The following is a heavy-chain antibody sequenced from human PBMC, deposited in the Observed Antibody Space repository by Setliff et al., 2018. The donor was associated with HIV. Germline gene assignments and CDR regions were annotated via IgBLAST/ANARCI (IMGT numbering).Heavy chain of an antibody. D-gene: IGHD2-2*01. CDR1: GFSFSDYF. Sequence: VGSLRLSCAVSGFSFSDYFMTWIRQAPGKGLEWVSYISGSGGVMAYADSVKGRFTISRDNAKNSLYLDMNTLRAEDTALYYCARSRSTRDAFDTWGQGTMVTVSS. J-gene: IGHJ3*02. V-gene: IGHV3-11*04. CDR3: ARSRSTRDAFDT. CDR2: ISGSGGVM.